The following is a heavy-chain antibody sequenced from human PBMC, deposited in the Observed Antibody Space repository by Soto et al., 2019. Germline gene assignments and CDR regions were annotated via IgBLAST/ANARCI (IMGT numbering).Heavy chain of an antibody. CDR1: GYTFTGFH. CDR2: INAGNGNT. D-gene: IGHD2-21*02. J-gene: IGHJ4*02. Sequence: ASVKVSCKASGYTFTGFHIHWVRQAPGQGLEWMGWINAGNGNTKYSQKFQGRVTITRDTSASTAYMELSSLRSEDTAVYYCARSIVVVTALDYWGQGTLVTVSS. V-gene: IGHV1-3*01. CDR3: ARSIVVVTALDY.